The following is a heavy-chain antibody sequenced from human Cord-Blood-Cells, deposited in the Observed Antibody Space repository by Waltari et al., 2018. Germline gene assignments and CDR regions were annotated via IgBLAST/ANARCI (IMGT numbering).Heavy chain of an antibody. CDR2: IYHSGST. CDR3: ARGEADGSSSWYFDL. CDR1: GYSISSGYY. D-gene: IGHD6-6*01. J-gene: IGHJ2*01. Sequence: QVQLQESGPGLVKPSETLPLTCTVSGYSISSGYYWGWIRQPPGKGLEWIGSIYHSGSTYYSPSLKSRVTISVDPSKNPFSLRLGSVTAADPAVYYCARGEADGSSSWYFDLWGRGTLVTVSS. V-gene: IGHV4-38-2*02.